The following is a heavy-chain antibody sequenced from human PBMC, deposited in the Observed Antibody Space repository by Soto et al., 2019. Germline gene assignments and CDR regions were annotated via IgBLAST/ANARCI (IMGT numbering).Heavy chain of an antibody. CDR2: IYIDGRT. CDR1: GFTVSSSY. CDR3: TRHVGSYWYFDL. D-gene: IGHD1-26*01. V-gene: IGHV3-66*04. J-gene: IGHJ2*01. Sequence: EVQLLESGGTLVQPGGSLRLSCAASGFTVSSSYMAWVRQAAGKGLEWVSSIYIDGRTYYAESVRGRFTISTHNSEDTLYLQMNSLRVDDTAMYYCTRHVGSYWYFDLWGRGTLVTVSS.